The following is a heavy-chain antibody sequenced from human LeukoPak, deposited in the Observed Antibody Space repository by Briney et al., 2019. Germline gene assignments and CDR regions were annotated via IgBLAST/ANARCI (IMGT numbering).Heavy chain of an antibody. D-gene: IGHD6-13*01. Sequence: PGGSLRLSCAGSGFTFRSYWMHWVRQVPGKGLVWVSRINSDGSSTSYADSVKGRFTISRDNAKNTLYLQMNSLRAEDTAVYYCAREGSSSWASEYYFDYWGQGTLVTVSS. J-gene: IGHJ4*02. V-gene: IGHV3-74*01. CDR3: AREGSSSWASEYYFDY. CDR1: GFTFRSYW. CDR2: INSDGSST.